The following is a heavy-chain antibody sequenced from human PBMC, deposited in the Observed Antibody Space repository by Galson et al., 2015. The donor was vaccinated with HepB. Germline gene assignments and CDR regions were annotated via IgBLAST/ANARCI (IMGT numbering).Heavy chain of an antibody. V-gene: IGHV3-33*01. CDR3: ARDLRVGAGGQVYFHGMDV. CDR2: IWSDDSYE. D-gene: IGHD6-13*01. Sequence: SLRLSCAASGFTFTTYTIHWVRQAPGKGLEWVAIIWSDDSYEYYGDSVRGRFTISRDNSKNALYLQMNSLRAEDTAVYYCARDLRVGAGGQVYFHGMDVWGQGSPGAVS. CDR1: GFTFTTYT. J-gene: IGHJ6*02.